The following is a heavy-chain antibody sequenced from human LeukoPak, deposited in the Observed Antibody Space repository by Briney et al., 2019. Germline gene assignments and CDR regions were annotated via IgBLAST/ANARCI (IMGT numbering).Heavy chain of an antibody. V-gene: IGHV3-74*01. J-gene: IGHJ4*02. CDR3: ATEVAGTRPFDY. CDR2: INIDGSST. Sequence: GGSLRLSCAASGFTFTSYWMHWVRHAPGEGLVWVSRINIDGSSTSYADSVKGRFTISRDNAKSTLHLQMNSLKAEDTAVYYCATEVAGTRPFDYWGQGTLVTVSS. CDR1: GFTFTSYW. D-gene: IGHD6-19*01.